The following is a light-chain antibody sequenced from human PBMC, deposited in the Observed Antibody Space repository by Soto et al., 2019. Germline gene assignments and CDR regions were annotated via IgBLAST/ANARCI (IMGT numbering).Light chain of an antibody. V-gene: IGLV1-44*01. CDR2: IND. CDR1: SSNIAGNT. CDR3: ATWDDDLNAAV. Sequence: QSVLTQPPSLSGTPGQRVTISCSGSSSNIAGNTVHWYQHLPGTAPKLLIYINDQRPSGVPGRFSASTSVTSASLAISGLQSDDETDYYCATWDDDLNAAVFGGGTQLTVL. J-gene: IGLJ7*01.